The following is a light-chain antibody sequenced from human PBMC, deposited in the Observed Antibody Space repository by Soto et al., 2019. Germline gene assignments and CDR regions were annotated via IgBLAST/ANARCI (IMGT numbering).Light chain of an antibody. V-gene: IGLV2-23*01. CDR2: EGS. J-gene: IGLJ1*01. CDR3: CSYAGSSTVV. CDR1: SSDVGSYNL. Sequence: QSALTQPASVSGSPGQSITISCTGTSSDVGSYNLASWYQQYPDKAPKLMIYEGSKRPPGVSNRFSGSKSGNTASLTISGLQAEDEADYYCCSYAGSSTVVFGTGTKLTVL.